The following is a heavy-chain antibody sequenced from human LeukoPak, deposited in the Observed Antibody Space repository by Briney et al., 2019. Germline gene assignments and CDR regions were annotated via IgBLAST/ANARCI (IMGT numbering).Heavy chain of an antibody. CDR3: ARGVAARPKVKNYYYMDV. V-gene: IGHV1-8*03. Sequence: ASVKVSCKASGYTFTSYNINWVRQATGQGLEWMGWMNPNSGNTGYSQTFQGRVTITRNTSISTAYMELSSLRSEDTAVYYCARGVAARPKVKNYYYMDVWGKRTTVTVSS. J-gene: IGHJ6*03. CDR2: MNPNSGNT. CDR1: GYTFTSYN. D-gene: IGHD6-6*01.